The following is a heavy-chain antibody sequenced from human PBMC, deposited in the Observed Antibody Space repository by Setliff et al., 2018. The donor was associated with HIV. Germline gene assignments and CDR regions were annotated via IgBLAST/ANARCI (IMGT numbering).Heavy chain of an antibody. J-gene: IGHJ4*02. CDR2: LHISGNS. CDR3: ARDGFWSGYIDY. CDR1: GGSVSSGSNY. V-gene: IGHV4-61*02. Sequence: SETLSLTCTVSGGSVSSGSNYWSWIRQAAGKGLEWVGRLHISGNSNYSPSLKSRVNMSIDTSKNQFSLKVLSVTAADTAVYYCARDGFWSGYIDYWGQGTLVTVSS. D-gene: IGHD3-3*01.